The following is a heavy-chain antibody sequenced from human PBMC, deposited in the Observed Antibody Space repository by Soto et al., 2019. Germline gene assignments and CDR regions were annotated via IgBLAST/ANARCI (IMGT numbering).Heavy chain of an antibody. CDR1: GDSISSHY. CDR3: ARWDDFWSGYREGGMDV. J-gene: IGHJ6*02. D-gene: IGHD3-3*01. V-gene: IGHV4-59*11. CDR2: IYYSGST. Sequence: SETLSLTCTVSGDSISSHYWSWIRQPPGKGLEWIGYIYYSGSTNYNPSLKSRVTISVDTSKNQFSLKLSSVAAADTAVYYFARWDDFWSGYREGGMDVWGQGTTVTVSS.